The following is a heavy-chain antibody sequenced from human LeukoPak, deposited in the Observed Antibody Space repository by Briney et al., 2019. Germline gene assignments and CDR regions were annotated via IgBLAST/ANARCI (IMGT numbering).Heavy chain of an antibody. CDR3: AELGITMIGGV. V-gene: IGHV3-23*01. Sequence: GGSLRLSCAASGFTFSSYAMSWVRQAPGKGLECVSAITGDGTTTYYADSVKGRFTISRDNSRYTLYLQLNNLRAEDTAVYYCAELGITMIGGVWGKGTTVTISS. CDR1: GFTFSSYA. D-gene: IGHD3-10*02. CDR2: ITGDGTTT. J-gene: IGHJ6*04.